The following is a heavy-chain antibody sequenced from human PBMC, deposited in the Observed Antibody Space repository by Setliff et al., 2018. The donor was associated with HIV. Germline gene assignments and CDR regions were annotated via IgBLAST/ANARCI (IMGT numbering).Heavy chain of an antibody. Sequence: PGGSLRLSCAASGFTFSTYWIHWVRQAPGKGLVWVSRINSDGSSTNYADSVKGRFTISRDNAKNTVYLQMNSLRPEDTAVYYCARDPPWNYDSSGYPYYFDYWGQGTLVTVSS. J-gene: IGHJ4*02. CDR3: ARDPPWNYDSSGYPYYFDY. CDR1: GFTFSTYW. CDR2: INSDGSST. V-gene: IGHV3-74*01. D-gene: IGHD3-22*01.